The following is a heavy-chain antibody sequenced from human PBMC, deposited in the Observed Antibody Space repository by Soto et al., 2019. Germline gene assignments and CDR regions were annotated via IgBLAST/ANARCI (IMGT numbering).Heavy chain of an antibody. CDR1: GFTFSSYA. D-gene: IGHD3-3*01. CDR2: ISYDGSNK. J-gene: IGHJ6*02. V-gene: IGHV3-30-3*01. CDR3: LSDPVACSCNDFWSGYYTPYYYYYGMDV. Sequence: GGSLRLSCAASGFTFSSYAMHWVRQAPGKGLEWVAVISYDGSNKYYADSVKGRFTISRDNSKDTLYLKMNSLRAEDTAVYYCLSDPVACSCNDFWSGYYTPYYYYYGMDVWGQGTTVTVSS.